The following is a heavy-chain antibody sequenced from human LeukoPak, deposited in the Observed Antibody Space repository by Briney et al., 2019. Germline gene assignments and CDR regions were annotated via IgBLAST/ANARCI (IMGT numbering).Heavy chain of an antibody. CDR2: IRSKANSYAT. D-gene: IGHD4-17*01. V-gene: IGHV3-73*01. CDR1: GFTFSGSA. CDR3: TRHVSADYGDYVGYYYYYMDV. J-gene: IGHJ6*03. Sequence: GGSLRLSCAASGFTFSGSAMHWVRQASGKGLEWVGRIRSKANSYATAYAASVKGRLTISRDDSKNTAYLQMNSMKTEDTAVYYCTRHVSADYGDYVGYYYYYMDVWSKGTTVTVSS.